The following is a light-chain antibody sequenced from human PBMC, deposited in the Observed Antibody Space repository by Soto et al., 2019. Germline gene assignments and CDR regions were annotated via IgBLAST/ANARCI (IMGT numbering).Light chain of an antibody. CDR1: SSDVGGYNY. CDR3: SSYTSSSTLSVV. CDR2: GVT. V-gene: IGLV2-14*01. J-gene: IGLJ2*01. Sequence: QSALTQPASVSGSPGQWITISCTGTSSDVGGYNYVSWYQQHPGKAPKLMIYGVTSLPSGVSNRFSGYKSGNTASLTISGLHAEDEADYYCSSYTSSSTLSVVFGGGTKLPVL.